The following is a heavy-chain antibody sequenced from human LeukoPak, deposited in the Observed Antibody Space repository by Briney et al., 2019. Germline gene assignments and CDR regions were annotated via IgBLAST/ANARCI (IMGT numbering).Heavy chain of an antibody. J-gene: IGHJ4*02. CDR2: INHSGST. CDR3: ARGRVGAMFDY. CDR1: GFSFSDAW. D-gene: IGHD1-26*01. Sequence: GSLRLSCAASGFSFSDAWMSWVRQAPGKGLEWVGEINHSGSTNYNPSLKSRVTISVDTSKNQFSLKLSSVTAADTAVYYCARGRVGAMFDYWGQGTLVTVSS. V-gene: IGHV4-34*01.